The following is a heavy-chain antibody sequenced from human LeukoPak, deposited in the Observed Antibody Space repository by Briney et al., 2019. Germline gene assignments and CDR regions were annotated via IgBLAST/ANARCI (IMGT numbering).Heavy chain of an antibody. J-gene: IGHJ6*03. CDR3: ARRWNYGRNYYIDV. CDR1: GGSFSNYY. D-gene: IGHD1-7*01. V-gene: IGHV4-34*01. Sequence: KPAETLSLTCAGYGGSFSNYYWSWIRQPPGKGLEWIGEINDSGRNNYNPSLMSRVTVSVDPSKNQFSLRLTSVTATDTAVYYCARRWNYGRNYYIDVWGNGATDSDSS. CDR2: INDSGRN.